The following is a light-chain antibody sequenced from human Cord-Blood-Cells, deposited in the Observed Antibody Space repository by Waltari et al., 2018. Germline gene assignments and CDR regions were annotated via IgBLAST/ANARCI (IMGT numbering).Light chain of an antibody. CDR2: EGS. Sequence: QSALTQPASVSGSPGQSITLSCTGTSSDVGRYNLVPWYKQHPGKAPKLMIYEGSKRPSGVSNRFSGSKSGNTASLTISGLQAEDEADYYCCSYAGSSTYVFGTGTKVTVL. CDR1: SSDVGRYNL. V-gene: IGLV2-23*01. J-gene: IGLJ1*01. CDR3: CSYAGSSTYV.